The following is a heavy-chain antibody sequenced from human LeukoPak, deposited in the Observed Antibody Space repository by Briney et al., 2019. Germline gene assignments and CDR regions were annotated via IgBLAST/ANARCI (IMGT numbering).Heavy chain of an antibody. CDR3: ARAYGSSWYENWFDP. D-gene: IGHD6-13*01. CDR1: GYTFTGYY. J-gene: IGHJ5*02. Sequence: ASVTVSCKASGYTFTGYYMHWVRQAPGQGLEWMGWINPNSGGTNYAQKFQGWVTMTRDTSISTAYMELSRLRSDDTAVSYCARAYGSSWYENWFDPWGQGTLVTVSS. CDR2: INPNSGGT. V-gene: IGHV1-2*04.